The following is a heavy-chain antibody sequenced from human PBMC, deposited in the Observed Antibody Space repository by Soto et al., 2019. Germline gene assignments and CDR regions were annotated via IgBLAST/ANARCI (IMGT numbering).Heavy chain of an antibody. J-gene: IGHJ3*02. CDR3: AKLDLDTAMVTMYDAFDI. V-gene: IGHV3-23*01. CDR1: GFTFSSYA. Sequence: GGSLRLSCAASGFTFSSYAMSWVRQAPGKGLEWVSAISGSGGSTYYADSVKGRFTISRDNSKNTLYLQMNSLRAEDTAVYYCAKLDLDTAMVTMYDAFDIWGQGTMVTVSS. D-gene: IGHD5-18*01. CDR2: ISGSGGST.